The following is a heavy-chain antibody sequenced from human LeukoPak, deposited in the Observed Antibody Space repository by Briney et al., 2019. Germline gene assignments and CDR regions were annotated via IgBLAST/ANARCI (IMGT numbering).Heavy chain of an antibody. Sequence: PSETLSLTCTVSGGSISSYYWSWIRQPPGKGLEWIGYMYYSGSTSYNPSLKSRVTMSVDTSKNQFSLKLSSVTAADTAVYYCARVSVSGYSYALDFWGQGTLVTVSS. CDR1: GGSISSYY. CDR3: ARVSVSGYSYALDF. CDR2: MYYSGST. J-gene: IGHJ4*02. V-gene: IGHV4-59*01. D-gene: IGHD5-18*01.